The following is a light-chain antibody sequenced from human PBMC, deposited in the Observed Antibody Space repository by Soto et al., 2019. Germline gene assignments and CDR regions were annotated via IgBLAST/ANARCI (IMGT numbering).Light chain of an antibody. CDR2: GTS. V-gene: IGKV3-20*01. J-gene: IGKJ5*01. CDR3: QQYGNSGIT. Sequence: ESAQSPGLLTFSTSARATRPRGASRTLKSYSLAWYQQKAGQAPRLLIYGTSTRATGIPDRFSGSGSGTDFALTISRLEPEDFAVYYCQQYGNSGITFGQGTRLEIK. CDR1: RTLKSYS.